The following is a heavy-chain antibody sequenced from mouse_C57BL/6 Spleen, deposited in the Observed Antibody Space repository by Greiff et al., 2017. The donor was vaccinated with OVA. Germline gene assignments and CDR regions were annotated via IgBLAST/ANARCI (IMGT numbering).Heavy chain of an antibody. Sequence: VMLVESGPGLVQPSQSLSITCTVSGFSLTSYGVHWVRQSPGKGLEWLGVIWSGGSTDYNAAFISRLSIIKDNAKSQVFFQMNSLQADDTAIYYCARGGPYDGFFDYWGQGTTLTVSS. CDR3: ARGGPYDGFFDY. V-gene: IGHV2-2*01. D-gene: IGHD2-3*01. J-gene: IGHJ2*01. CDR2: IWSGGST. CDR1: GFSLTSYG.